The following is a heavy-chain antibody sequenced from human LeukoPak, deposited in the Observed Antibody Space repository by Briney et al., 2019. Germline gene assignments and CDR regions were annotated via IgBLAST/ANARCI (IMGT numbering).Heavy chain of an antibody. CDR3: AKGKATVTTWSAFY. CDR2: ISGSGGST. Sequence: TGGSLRLSCAASGFTFSDYAMSWVRQAPGKGLEWVSSISGSGGSTWYADSVKGRFTISRDNSKNTLYLQMNSLRAEDTAVYYCAKGKATVTTWSAFYWGQGTLVTVSS. D-gene: IGHD4-17*01. J-gene: IGHJ4*02. V-gene: IGHV3-23*01. CDR1: GFTFSDYA.